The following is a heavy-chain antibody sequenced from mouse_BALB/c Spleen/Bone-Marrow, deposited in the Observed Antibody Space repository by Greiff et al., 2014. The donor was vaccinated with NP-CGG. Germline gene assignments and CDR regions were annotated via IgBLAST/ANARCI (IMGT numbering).Heavy chain of an antibody. V-gene: IGHV14-3*02. CDR2: IYPASGNI. Sequence: VQLQESGAELVKPGASVKLSCTASGYTIKDTYMHWVKQRPEQGLEWIGRIYPASGNIKYDTKFQGKATITADTSSNTAYLQLSSLTSEDTAVYYCASYYYGSSAFAYWGQGTLVTVSA. CDR3: ASYYYGSSAFAY. J-gene: IGHJ3*01. CDR1: GYTIKDTY. D-gene: IGHD1-1*01.